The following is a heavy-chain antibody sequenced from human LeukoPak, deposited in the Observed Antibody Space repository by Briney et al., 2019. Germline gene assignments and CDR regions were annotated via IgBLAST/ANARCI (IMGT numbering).Heavy chain of an antibody. D-gene: IGHD2-8*02. J-gene: IGHJ4*02. V-gene: IGHV3-23*01. CDR3: TRRAGGNLYDLDN. CDR2: IDTSGDNT. CDR1: GFTFNTYV. Sequence: GGSLRLSCTASGFTFNTYVMSWVRQAPGKGLEWVSGIDTSGDNTYYAASVKGRFTISRDNSKNMVYLQMNSLRAEDTAVYYCTRRAGGNLYDLDNWGQGTLVTVSS.